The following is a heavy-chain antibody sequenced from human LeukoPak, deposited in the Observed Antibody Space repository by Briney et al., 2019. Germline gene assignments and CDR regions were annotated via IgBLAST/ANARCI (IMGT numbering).Heavy chain of an antibody. Sequence: ASVKVSCKASGYTFTGYYMHWVRQAPGQGLEWMGWINPNSGGTNYAQKFQGWVTMTRDTSISTACMELSRLRSDDTAVYYCARDLGGTTVTTLGYWGQGTLVTVSS. V-gene: IGHV1-2*04. D-gene: IGHD4-17*01. CDR2: INPNSGGT. CDR1: GYTFTGYY. CDR3: ARDLGGTTVTTLGY. J-gene: IGHJ4*02.